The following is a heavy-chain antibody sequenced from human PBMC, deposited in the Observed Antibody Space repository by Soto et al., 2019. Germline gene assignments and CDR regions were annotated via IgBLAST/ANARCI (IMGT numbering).Heavy chain of an antibody. CDR2: INHSGST. D-gene: IGHD2-2*01. CDR1: GGSFSGYY. Sequence: QVQLQQWGAGLLKPSETLSLTCAVYGGSFSGYYWSSIRQPPGKGLEWIGEINHSGSTNYNPSLKSRVTISVDTSKNQFSLKLSSVTAADTAVYYCARGGIVVVPARGWFDPWGQGTLVTVSS. J-gene: IGHJ5*02. V-gene: IGHV4-34*01. CDR3: ARGGIVVVPARGWFDP.